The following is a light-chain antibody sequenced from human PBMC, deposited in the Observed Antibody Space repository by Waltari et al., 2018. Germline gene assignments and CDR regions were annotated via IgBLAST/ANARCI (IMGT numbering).Light chain of an antibody. CDR2: DAS. CDR1: QSVSDRH. Sequence: ENVLTQSPATLSLSPGERASLSCGASQSVSDRHLAWYQQKPGLAPRLLIYDASKRATGVPDRFSGIRSGTDFTLTIGRLEPEDFAVYYCQRFASSEFTFGPGTKVDI. J-gene: IGKJ3*01. CDR3: QRFASSEFT. V-gene: IGKV3D-20*01.